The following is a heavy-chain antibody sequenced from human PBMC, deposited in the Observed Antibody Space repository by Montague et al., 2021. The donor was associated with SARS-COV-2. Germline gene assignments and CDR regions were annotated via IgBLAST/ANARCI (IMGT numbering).Heavy chain of an antibody. D-gene: IGHD2-2*02. CDR3: ARDSGQPLLYGSPYYYYGMDV. CDR1: GFTFSTYA. J-gene: IGHJ6*02. CDR2: IYSGGSRT. V-gene: IGHV3-23*03. Sequence: SLRLSCAASGFTFSTYAMSWVRQAPGKGLEWVSIIYSGGSRTYYADSVKGRFTISRDDSKNTLYLQMSSLRAEGTAVYYCARDSGQPLLYGSPYYYYGMDVWGQGTTVTVSS.